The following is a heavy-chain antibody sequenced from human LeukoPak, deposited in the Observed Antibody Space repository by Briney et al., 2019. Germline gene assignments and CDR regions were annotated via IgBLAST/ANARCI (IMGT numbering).Heavy chain of an antibody. Sequence: GGSLRLSCAASGFTFSNSGMLWVRQPPGKGLEWVAVVWYDGSNKYYADSVKGRFTISRDNSKNTLYLQMNSLRTEDTAVYYCARDKYSYNYAIDYWGQGTPLTVSS. CDR2: VWYDGSNK. V-gene: IGHV3-33*01. D-gene: IGHD5-18*01. CDR1: GFTFSNSG. J-gene: IGHJ4*02. CDR3: ARDKYSYNYAIDY.